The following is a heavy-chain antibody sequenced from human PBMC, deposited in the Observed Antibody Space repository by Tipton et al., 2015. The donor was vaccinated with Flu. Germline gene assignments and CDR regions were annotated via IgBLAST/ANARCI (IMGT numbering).Heavy chain of an antibody. V-gene: IGHV4-59*11. CDR1: GGSISSHY. CDR2: ILDRGGA. D-gene: IGHD4-23*01. Sequence: TLSLTCSVSGGSISSHYWTWIRQPPGKGLEWIGYILDRGGAYYNPSLKSRVTISIDTSKNQFSLNLSSVTAADTAVYYCARLARVTDLSAYNWFDPWGQGTLVTVSS. CDR3: ARLARVTDLSAYNWFDP. J-gene: IGHJ5*02.